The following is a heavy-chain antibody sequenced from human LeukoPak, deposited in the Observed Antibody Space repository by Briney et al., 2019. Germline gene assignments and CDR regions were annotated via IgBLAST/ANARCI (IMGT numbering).Heavy chain of an antibody. CDR2: ISSSSSYI. CDR1: GFTFSSYS. CDR3: ASTLRQDAFDI. J-gene: IGHJ3*02. D-gene: IGHD4-17*01. V-gene: IGHV3-21*01. Sequence: GGSLRLSCAASGFTFSSYSMNWVRQAPGKGLEWVSSISSSSSYIYYADSVKGRFTISRDNAKNPLYLQMNSLRAEDTAVYYCASTLRQDAFDIWGQGTMVTVSS.